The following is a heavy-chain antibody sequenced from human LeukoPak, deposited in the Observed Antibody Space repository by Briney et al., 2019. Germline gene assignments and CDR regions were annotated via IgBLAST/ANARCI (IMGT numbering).Heavy chain of an antibody. CDR3: ARAPGADSAFDI. CDR2: ISGDGKDR. CDR1: GFTFSSYG. J-gene: IGHJ3*02. Sequence: GGSLRLSCAASGFTFSSYGMSWVRQAPGKGLQWVSAISGDGKDRDYPDSVKGRFTISRDNSKKTLYLQMDSLRAEDTALYYCARAPGADSAFDIWGKGTMVTVSS. V-gene: IGHV3-23*01. D-gene: IGHD2-21*02.